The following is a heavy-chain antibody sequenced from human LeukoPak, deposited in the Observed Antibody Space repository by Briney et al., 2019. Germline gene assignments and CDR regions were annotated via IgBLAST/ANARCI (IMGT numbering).Heavy chain of an antibody. CDR2: IYYSGST. Sequence: SETLSLTCTVSGGSISSSSYYWGWIRQPPGKGLEWIGSIYYSGSTYYNPSLKSRVTISVDTSKNQFSLKLSSVTAADTAVYYCARVVPYYDFWSGYYEGWFDPWGQGTLVTVSS. D-gene: IGHD3-3*01. CDR3: ARVVPYYDFWSGYYEGWFDP. CDR1: GGSISSSSYY. J-gene: IGHJ5*02. V-gene: IGHV4-39*01.